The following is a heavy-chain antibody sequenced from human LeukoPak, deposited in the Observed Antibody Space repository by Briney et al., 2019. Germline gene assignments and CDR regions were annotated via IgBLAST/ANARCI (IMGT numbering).Heavy chain of an antibody. D-gene: IGHD2-2*01. J-gene: IGHJ4*02. V-gene: IGHV1-2*02. CDR2: INPNSGST. CDR3: ARGDIVVVPAADTVVDY. CDR1: GYTFTGYY. Sequence: ASVKVSCKASGYTFTGYYIHWVRQAPGQGLEWMGWINPNSGSTNYAQKFQGRVTMTRDTSISTAYMELSRLRSDDTAVCYCARGDIVVVPAADTVVDYWGQGTLVTVSS.